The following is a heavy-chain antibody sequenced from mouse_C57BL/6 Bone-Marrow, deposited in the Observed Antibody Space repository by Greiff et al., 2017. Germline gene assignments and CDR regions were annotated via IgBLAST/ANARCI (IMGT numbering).Heavy chain of an antibody. Sequence: EVKLMESGGGLVQPGGSLKLSCAASGFTFSDYGMAWVRQAPRKGPEWVAFISNLAYSIYYADTVTGRFTIARENAQNTLYLEMSSLRSEDTAMYYCARRRDNDGYAYAMDYWGQGTSVTVSS. D-gene: IGHD2-3*01. V-gene: IGHV5-15*01. CDR3: ARRRDNDGYAYAMDY. J-gene: IGHJ4*01. CDR2: ISNLAYSI. CDR1: GFTFSDYG.